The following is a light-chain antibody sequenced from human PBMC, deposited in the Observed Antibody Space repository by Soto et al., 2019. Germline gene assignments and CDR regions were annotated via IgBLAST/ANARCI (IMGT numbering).Light chain of an antibody. J-gene: IGKJ4*01. V-gene: IGKV3-20*01. CDR3: QQDGTSPPLT. CDR2: GAS. CDR1: QSVSSSY. Sequence: EIVLTQSPGTLSLSPGERATLSCRASQSVSSSYLAWYQQKPGQAPRLLIYGASSRATGIPDRFSGSGSATDFTLTISRLEPDDFAVYYCQQDGTSPPLTFGGGTNVEI.